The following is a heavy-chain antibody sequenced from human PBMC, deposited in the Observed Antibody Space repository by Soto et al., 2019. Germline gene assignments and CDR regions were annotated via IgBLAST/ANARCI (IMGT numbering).Heavy chain of an antibody. CDR1: GFTFSSYG. Sequence: QVQLVESGGGVVQPGRSLRLSCAASGFTFSSYGMHWIRQAPGKGLEWVAVISYDGSNKYYADSVKGRFAISRDNSKNTLYLQMNSLRAEDTAVYYCAKDLRGGFCTNGVCYSPGIVPSYYYYGMDVWGQGTTVTVSS. CDR3: AKDLRGGFCTNGVCYSPGIVPSYYYYGMDV. V-gene: IGHV3-30*18. D-gene: IGHD2-8*01. J-gene: IGHJ6*02. CDR2: ISYDGSNK.